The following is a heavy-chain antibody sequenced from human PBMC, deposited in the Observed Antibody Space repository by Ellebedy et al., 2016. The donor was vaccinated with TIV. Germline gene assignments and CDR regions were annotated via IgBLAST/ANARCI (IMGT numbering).Heavy chain of an antibody. CDR3: AKGGIEQLEWGWFDP. CDR1: GFTFSSYA. J-gene: IGHJ5*02. D-gene: IGHD3-3*01. V-gene: IGHV3-23*01. CDR2: ISGSGGTT. Sequence: GESLKISCAASGFTFSSYAMSWVRQAPGKGLEWVSGISGSGGTTYDADSVKGRFTISRDNSKNTLYLQMNSLRAEDMAVYYCAKGGIEQLEWGWFDPWGQGTLVTVSS.